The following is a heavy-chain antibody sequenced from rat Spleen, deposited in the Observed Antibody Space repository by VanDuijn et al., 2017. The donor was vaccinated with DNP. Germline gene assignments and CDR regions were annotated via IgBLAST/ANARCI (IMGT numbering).Heavy chain of an antibody. J-gene: IGHJ2*01. CDR2: ISSGGST. Sequence: QVQLKESGPGLVQPSQTLSLTCTVSGFLLTSYGVSWVRQSPGKGLEWIAAISSGGSTYYISPLKSRLSISRDTSQSQVFVKMNSLQTEDTAIYFCSRERGYGGNQPLLDYWGQGVMVSVSS. CDR1: GFLLTSYG. CDR3: SRERGYGGNQPLLDY. V-gene: IGHV2S12*01. D-gene: IGHD1-11*01.